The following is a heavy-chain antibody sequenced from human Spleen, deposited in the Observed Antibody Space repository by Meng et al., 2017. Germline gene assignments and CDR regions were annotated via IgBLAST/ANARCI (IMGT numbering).Heavy chain of an antibody. CDR1: EYTFTGYY. J-gene: IGHJ3*02. CDR3: ARERAATVAGAAFDI. V-gene: IGHV1-2*02. Sequence: ASVKVSCKASEYTFTGYYLHWVRQAPGQGPEWMGWINRNSGYTNFAQKFQGRVTMTSDTPISTAYMELSGLRSDDTAVYYCARERAATVAGAAFDIWGQGTMVTVSS. CDR2: INRNSGYT. D-gene: IGHD6-19*01.